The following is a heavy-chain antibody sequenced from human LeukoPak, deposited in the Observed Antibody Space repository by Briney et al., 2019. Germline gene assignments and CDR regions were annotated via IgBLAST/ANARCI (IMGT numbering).Heavy chain of an antibody. Sequence: ASVKVSCKTSGYTFTGHYIHWVRQAPGQGLEWMGRINPPSAGTNYAPKFQGRFTVTRDTSITTAYMELSRLTSDDTAVYYCARGQTSGWYVPFDNWGQGTLVTVSS. CDR2: INPPSAGT. D-gene: IGHD6-19*01. J-gene: IGHJ4*02. CDR1: GYTFTGHY. CDR3: ARGQTSGWYVPFDN. V-gene: IGHV1-2*06.